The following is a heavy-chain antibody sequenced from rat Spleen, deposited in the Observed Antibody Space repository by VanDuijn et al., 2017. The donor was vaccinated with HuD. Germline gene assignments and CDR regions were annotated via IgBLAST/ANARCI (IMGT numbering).Heavy chain of an antibody. CDR2: ISPSGVT. V-gene: IGHV5-25*01. J-gene: IGHJ3*01. D-gene: IGHD4-3*01. Sequence: EVELVESGGGLVQPGRSLKLSCVASGFTFSSYDMAWVRQAPTKGLEWVASISPSGVTYYRDSVKGRFTVSRENAESTLYLLMDGLRSEDTATYYCVRQDTSGYSNWFAYWGQGTLVTVSS. CDR1: GFTFSSYD. CDR3: VRQDTSGYSNWFAY.